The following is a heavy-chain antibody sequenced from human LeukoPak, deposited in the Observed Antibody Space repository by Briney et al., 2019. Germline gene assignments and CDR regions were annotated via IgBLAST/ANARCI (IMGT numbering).Heavy chain of an antibody. J-gene: IGHJ4*02. CDR1: GFTFRSYT. V-gene: IGHV3-21*04. CDR3: AKDVGKWESLHFFDY. CDR2: ISKSSTYI. D-gene: IGHD1-26*01. Sequence: GGSLRLSCVASGFTFRSYTMNWVRQAPGKGLEWVSAISKSSTYIHYADSVKGRFTISRDDSRNTLYLQMNSLRGDDTAVYYCAKDVGKWESLHFFDYWGQGTLVTVSS.